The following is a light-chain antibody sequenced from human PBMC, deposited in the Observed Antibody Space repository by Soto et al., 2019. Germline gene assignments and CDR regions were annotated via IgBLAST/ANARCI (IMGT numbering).Light chain of an antibody. CDR2: DVN. V-gene: IGLV2-14*01. J-gene: IGLJ2*01. Sequence: QSVLTQPASVSGSPGQSITISCIGSSSDVGGHNYVSWYQQHPGKAPRLIIYDVNNRASGVSRRFYGSKSGNTASLTISGLQADDEAEYHCYSYTSSNTLVFGEGTKLTVL. CDR1: SSDVGGHNY. CDR3: YSYTSSNTLV.